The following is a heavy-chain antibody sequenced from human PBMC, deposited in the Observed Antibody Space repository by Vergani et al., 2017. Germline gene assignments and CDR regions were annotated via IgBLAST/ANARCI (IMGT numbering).Heavy chain of an antibody. V-gene: IGHV3-23*01. CDR1: GFTFSSYA. J-gene: IGHJ1*01. CDR2: ISGSGGST. CDR3: AKSTSGWYEWAPFEYFQH. D-gene: IGHD6-19*01. Sequence: EVQLLESGGGLVQPGGSLRLSCAASGFTFSSYAMSWVRQAPGKGLEWVSAISGSGGSTYYADSVKGRFTISRDNSKNTLYLQMNSLRAEDTAVYYCAKSTSGWYEWAPFEYFQHWGQGTLVTVSS.